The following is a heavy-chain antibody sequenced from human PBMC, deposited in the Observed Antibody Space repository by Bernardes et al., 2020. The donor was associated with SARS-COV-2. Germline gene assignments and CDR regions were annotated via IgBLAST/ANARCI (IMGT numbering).Heavy chain of an antibody. CDR3: ARQDIGAIFGVVITPAGMDV. CDR1: GGSISSYY. V-gene: IGHV4-59*08. Sequence: SEPLYLTCTVSGGSISSYYWSWLRKPPGKGLEWIGYIYYSGSTNYNPSLKSRVTISVDTSKNQFSLKLSSVTAADTAVYYCARQDIGAIFGVVITPAGMDVWGQGTTVTVSS. J-gene: IGHJ6*02. D-gene: IGHD3-3*01. CDR2: IYYSGST.